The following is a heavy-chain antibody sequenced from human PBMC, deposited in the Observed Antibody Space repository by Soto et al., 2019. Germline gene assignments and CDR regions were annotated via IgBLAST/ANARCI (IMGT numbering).Heavy chain of an antibody. V-gene: IGHV3-53*01. Sequence: GGSLRLSCAASGFTVSSNYMSWVRQAPGKGLEWVSVIYSGGSTYYADSVKGRFTISRDNSKNTLYLQMNSLRAEDTAVYYCANRNKEKSYGYLDYCGQGNLVTVSS. D-gene: IGHD5-18*01. CDR1: GFTVSSNY. J-gene: IGHJ4*02. CDR2: IYSGGST. CDR3: ANRNKEKSYGYLDY.